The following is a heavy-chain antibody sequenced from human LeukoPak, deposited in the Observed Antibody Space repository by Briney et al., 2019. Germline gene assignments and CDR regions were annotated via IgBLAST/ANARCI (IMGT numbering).Heavy chain of an antibody. CDR1: GDSVSSNSAA. CDR2: TYYRSKWYN. Sequence: SQTLSLTCAISGDSVSSNSAAWNWIRQSPSRGLEWLGRTYYRSKWYNDYAVSVKSRITINPYTSKNQFSLQLNSVTPEDTAVYYCASIPKYSSYYSSGMDVWGQGTTVTVSS. D-gene: IGHD5-18*01. J-gene: IGHJ6*02. CDR3: ASIPKYSSYYSSGMDV. V-gene: IGHV6-1*01.